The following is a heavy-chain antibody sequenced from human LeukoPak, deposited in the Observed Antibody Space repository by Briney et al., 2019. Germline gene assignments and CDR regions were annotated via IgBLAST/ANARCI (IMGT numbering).Heavy chain of an antibody. V-gene: IGHV4-34*01. CDR2: INHTGST. Sequence: PSETLSLTCAVYDGSFSGYYWTWLRQPPGKGLEWIGEINHTGSTNYIASLKSRVTISVDNSKNQFSLKLSSVTAADTAVYYCARRVSYYYNFYYMDVWGKGTTVTISS. CDR1: DGSFSGYY. J-gene: IGHJ6*03. CDR3: ARRVSYYYNFYYMDV. D-gene: IGHD3-16*02.